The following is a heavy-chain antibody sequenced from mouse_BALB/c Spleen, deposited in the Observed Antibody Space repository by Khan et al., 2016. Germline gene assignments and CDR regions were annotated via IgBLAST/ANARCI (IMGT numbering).Heavy chain of an antibody. Sequence: EVKLEVSGGGLVQPGGSMKLSCAASGFTFSDAWMDWVRQSPEKGLEWVAEIRSEANNHATYYAESVKGRFTIARDDSKSSVYLHMNSLTAEDTGIYYCRSVYFDYWGQGTTLTVSS. CDR3: RSVYFDY. J-gene: IGHJ2*01. CDR1: GFTFSDAW. CDR2: IRSEANNHAT. V-gene: IGHV6-6*01.